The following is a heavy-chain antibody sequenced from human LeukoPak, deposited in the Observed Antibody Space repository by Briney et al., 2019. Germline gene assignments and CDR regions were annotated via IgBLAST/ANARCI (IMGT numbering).Heavy chain of an antibody. CDR1: GFTFSNYA. Sequence: LPGGSLRLSCAASGFTFSNYAMNWVRQAPGKGLEWVSCITGSGGDAYYADSVKGRFTISRDNSKNTLDLQMNSLRAEDTAIHYCAKGLKGCSGSSCYYFFDVGGERALITVSS. CDR3: AKGLKGCSGSSCYYFFDV. D-gene: IGHD2-15*01. CDR2: ITGSGGDA. J-gene: IGHJ4*02. V-gene: IGHV3-23*01.